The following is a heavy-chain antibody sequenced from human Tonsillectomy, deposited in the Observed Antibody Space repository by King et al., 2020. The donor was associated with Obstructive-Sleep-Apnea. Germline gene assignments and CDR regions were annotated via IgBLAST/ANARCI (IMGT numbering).Heavy chain of an antibody. CDR2: ISGSGGST. J-gene: IGHJ4*02. V-gene: IGHV3-23*04. Sequence: VQLVESGGGLVQPGGSLRLSCAASGFTFSSYAMSWVRQAPGKGLEWVSAISGSGGSTYYADSVKGRFTISRDNSKNTLYLQMNSLRAEDTAVYYCAKDSPQTIWFGTTHFDYWGQGTLVTVSS. D-gene: IGHD3-10*01. CDR3: AKDSPQTIWFGTTHFDY. CDR1: GFTFSSYA.